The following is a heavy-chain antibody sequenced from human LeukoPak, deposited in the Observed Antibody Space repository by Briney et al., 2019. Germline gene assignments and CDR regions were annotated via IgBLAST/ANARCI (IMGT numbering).Heavy chain of an antibody. CDR3: ALYAYNSSGLTPFDH. J-gene: IGHJ4*02. CDR1: GFTFSNYV. Sequence: QPGRSLRLCCAASGFTFSNYVMHWVRQAPGKGLEWVAVISYDENNKWYADSVKGRFTISRDNSKNTLYLLMNSLKTEDTAVYYCALYAYNSSGLTPFDHWGQGTLVTVSS. D-gene: IGHD3-22*01. V-gene: IGHV3-30-3*01. CDR2: ISYDENNK.